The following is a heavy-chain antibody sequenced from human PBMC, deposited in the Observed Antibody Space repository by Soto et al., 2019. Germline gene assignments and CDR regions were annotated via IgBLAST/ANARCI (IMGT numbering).Heavy chain of an antibody. J-gene: IGHJ3*02. D-gene: IGHD1-7*01. CDR1: GYTLTGLS. CDR3: ATDLRLELTGRGRYAFDI. CDR2: FDPEDGET. V-gene: IGHV1-24*01. Sequence: QVQLVQSGAEVKKPGASVKVSCKVSGYTLTGLSMHWVRQAPGKGLEWMGGFDPEDGETIYAQKFQGRVTMTEDTSTDTAYMELSSLRSEDTAVYYCATDLRLELTGRGRYAFDIWGQGTMVTVSS.